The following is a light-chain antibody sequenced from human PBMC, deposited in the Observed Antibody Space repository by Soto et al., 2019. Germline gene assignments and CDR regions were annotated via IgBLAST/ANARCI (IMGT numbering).Light chain of an antibody. CDR1: QSVSTNY. Sequence: VFRHPPGTLPLSPGDRPTLSCSASQSVSTNYLAWYQQKPGQAPRLLIDGASRRATGSPDRFGGSGSGTDFTLTISRLEPEDFAVYYCQQYGRSPTFGQGTRLEIK. CDR2: GAS. V-gene: IGKV3-20*01. CDR3: QQYGRSPT. J-gene: IGKJ5*01.